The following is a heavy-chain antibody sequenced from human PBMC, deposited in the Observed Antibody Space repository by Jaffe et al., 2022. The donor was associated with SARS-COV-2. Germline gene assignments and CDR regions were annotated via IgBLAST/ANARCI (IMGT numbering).Heavy chain of an antibody. J-gene: IGHJ3*02. V-gene: IGHV3-21*01. CDR3: ARGRRSTPRGAFDI. D-gene: IGHD6-13*01. CDR2: ISSSSSYI. CDR1: GFTFSSYS. Sequence: EVQLVESGGGLVKPGGSLRLSCAASGFTFSSYSMNWVRQAPGKGLEWVSSISSSSSYIYYADSVKGRFTISRDNAKNSLYLQMNSLRAEDTAVYYCARGRRSTPRGAFDIWGQGTMVTVSS.